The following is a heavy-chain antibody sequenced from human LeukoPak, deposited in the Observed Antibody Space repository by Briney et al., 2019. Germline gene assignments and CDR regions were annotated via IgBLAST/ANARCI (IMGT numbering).Heavy chain of an antibody. CDR1: GFSLNTRGVG. CDR3: AHRKNYYDSSVFDN. D-gene: IGHD3-22*01. J-gene: IGHJ4*02. CDR2: IYWDDDR. Sequence: SGPTLVNPTQTLTLTCTFSGFSLNTRGVGVGWIRQPPGRALEWLALIYWDDDRRYSPSLKSRLTITKDTSKNRVVLTMTNMDPVDTATYFCAHRKNYYDSSVFDNWGQGTLVTVSS. V-gene: IGHV2-5*02.